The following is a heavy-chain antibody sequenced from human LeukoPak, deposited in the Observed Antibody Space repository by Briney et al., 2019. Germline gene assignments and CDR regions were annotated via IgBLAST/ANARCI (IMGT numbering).Heavy chain of an antibody. V-gene: IGHV3-66*02. D-gene: IGHD3-9*01. J-gene: IGHJ6*03. CDR3: ARNLRYFDWLLSNYYFYMDV. CDR2: IYSGGST. CDR1: GFAVSSNY. Sequence: GGSLRLSCAASGFAVSSNYMSWVRQAPGKWLEWVSVIYSGGSTYYADSVKGRFTISRDNSKNTLYLQMNSLRAEDTAVYYCARNLRYFDWLLSNYYFYMDVWGKGTTVTVSS.